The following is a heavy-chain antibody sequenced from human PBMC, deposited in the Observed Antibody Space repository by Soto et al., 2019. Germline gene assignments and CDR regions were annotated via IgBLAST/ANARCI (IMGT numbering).Heavy chain of an antibody. J-gene: IGHJ2*01. CDR2: LSYSGNF. D-gene: IGHD2-15*01. V-gene: IGHV4-59*01. CDR1: GGSINSYY. CDR3: ARQSCSGGGCYSGPQDWYFSL. Sequence: LCGGSINSYYWSWIRQPPGKGLEWIGSLSYSGNFYYNPSLKSRISISVDTSKNQFSLTLTSVAAADTAVYYCARQSCSGGGCYSGPQDWYFSLWGRGTLVTVSS.